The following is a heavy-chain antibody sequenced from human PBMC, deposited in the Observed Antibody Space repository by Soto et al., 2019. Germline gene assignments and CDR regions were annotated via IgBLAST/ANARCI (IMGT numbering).Heavy chain of an antibody. CDR3: ARVAPRTAPYNWSXP. V-gene: IGHV1-18*04. Sequence: ASVKVSCNASGYTFASYGISWVRQAPGQGLEWRGLISAYNGNTNYAQKLQGRVTMTAGTSTSTAYMELRSLRSYDTAVYYCARVAPRTAPYNWSXPWGHGTLGTVSS. CDR2: ISAYNGNT. CDR1: GYTFASYG. J-gene: IGHJ5*02.